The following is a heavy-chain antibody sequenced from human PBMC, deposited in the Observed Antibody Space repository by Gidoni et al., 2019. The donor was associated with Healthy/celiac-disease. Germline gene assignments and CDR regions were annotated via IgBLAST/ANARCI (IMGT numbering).Heavy chain of an antibody. V-gene: IGHV1-69*01. Sequence: QVQLVQSGAEVKKPGSSVKVSCTASGGTFSSYAISWVRQAPGQGLEWMGGIIPIFGTANYAQKFQGRVTITADESTSTAYMELSSLRSEDTAVYYCARVADGGGRTSRFLEWVNFDYWGQGTLVTVSS. CDR1: GGTFSSYA. CDR2: IIPIFGTA. D-gene: IGHD3-3*01. CDR3: ARVADGGGRTSRFLEWVNFDY. J-gene: IGHJ4*02.